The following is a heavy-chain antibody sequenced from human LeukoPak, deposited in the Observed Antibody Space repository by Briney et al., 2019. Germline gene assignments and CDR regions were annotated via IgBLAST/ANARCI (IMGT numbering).Heavy chain of an antibody. CDR3: ATMTSMRGVLIS. CDR2: ISVIATNT. D-gene: IGHD3-22*01. Sequence: GGSLRLSCAASGFTFSSFDMTGVRQAPGKGLQWVSTISVIATNTYYADSAKGRFTISRENSKKKLYLQMTSLRADDTAVYYCATMTSMRGVLISWGQGTLGTVSS. V-gene: IGHV3-23*01. CDR1: GFTFSSFD. J-gene: IGHJ1*01.